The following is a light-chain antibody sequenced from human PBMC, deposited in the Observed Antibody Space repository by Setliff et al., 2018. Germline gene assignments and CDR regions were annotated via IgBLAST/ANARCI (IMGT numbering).Light chain of an antibody. CDR2: DVS. V-gene: IGLV2-14*03. CDR3: SSYTSLSTRV. J-gene: IGLJ1*01. CDR1: TSDVGAYNF. Sequence: ALAQPASVSASPGQSISISCTGTTSDVGAYNFVSWYQQHLGKAPKLLISDVSHRPSGVSNRFSGSKSGNTASLSISGLQAEDEADYYCSSYTSLSTRVFGTGTKVTVL.